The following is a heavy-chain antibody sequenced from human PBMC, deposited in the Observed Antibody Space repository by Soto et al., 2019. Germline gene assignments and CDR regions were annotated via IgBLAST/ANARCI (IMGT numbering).Heavy chain of an antibody. CDR3: ARDVSVKAVAPPFDY. CDR1: GFTFSSYS. J-gene: IGHJ4*02. CDR2: ISSSSSYI. Sequence: EVQLVESGGGLVKPGGSLRLSCAASGFTFSSYSMNWVRQAPGKGLKWVSSISSSSSYIYYADSVKGRFTISRDNAKNSLYLQMNSLRAEDTAVYYSARDVSVKAVAPPFDYWGQGTLVTVSS. D-gene: IGHD6-19*01. V-gene: IGHV3-21*01.